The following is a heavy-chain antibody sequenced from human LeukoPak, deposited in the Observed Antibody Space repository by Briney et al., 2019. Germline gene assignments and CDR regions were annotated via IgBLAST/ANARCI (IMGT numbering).Heavy chain of an antibody. D-gene: IGHD5-18*01. V-gene: IGHV3-30*18. CDR3: AKDSGYSYGPGLQAFDI. CDR2: ISYDGSNK. Sequence: GGSLRLSCAVSGFTFSSYGMHWVRQAPGKGLEWVAVISYDGSNKYYADSVKGRFTVSRDNSKNTLYLQMNSLRAEDTAVYYCAKDSGYSYGPGLQAFDIWGQGTMVTVSS. CDR1: GFTFSSYG. J-gene: IGHJ3*02.